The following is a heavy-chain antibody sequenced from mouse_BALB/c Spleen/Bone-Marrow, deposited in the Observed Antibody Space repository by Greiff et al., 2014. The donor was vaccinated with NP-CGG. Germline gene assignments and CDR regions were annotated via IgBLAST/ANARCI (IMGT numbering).Heavy chain of an antibody. J-gene: IGHJ3*01. CDR2: IYCGGGYA. V-gene: IGHV1-63*02. CDR1: GYTFTNYW. CDR3: AREGSY. Sequence: VQLVESGAELVRPGTSVKMSCKAAGYTFTNYWIGWIKQRPGHGLEWIGDIYCGGGYANYNEKFKGKATLTADTSSNTTYMHLSSLTSEDSAIYYRAREGSYWGQGTLVTVSA.